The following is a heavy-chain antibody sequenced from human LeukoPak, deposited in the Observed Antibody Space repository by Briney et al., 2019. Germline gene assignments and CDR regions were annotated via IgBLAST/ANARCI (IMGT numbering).Heavy chain of an antibody. J-gene: IGHJ4*02. V-gene: IGHV3-9*01. Sequence: SLRLSCAASGFNFENYAMHWVRQAPGKGLEWVSGISFNSVNIGYADSVRGRFTISRDNAKNSLYLQMNSLRPEDTAFYYCAKAIDVDASYYFDYWGQGTLVTVSS. D-gene: IGHD5-12*01. CDR3: AKAIDVDASYYFDY. CDR1: GFNFENYA. CDR2: ISFNSVNI.